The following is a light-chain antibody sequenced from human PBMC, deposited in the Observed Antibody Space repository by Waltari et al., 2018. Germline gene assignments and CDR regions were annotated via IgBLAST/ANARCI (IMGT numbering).Light chain of an antibody. CDR2: GAL. CDR3: QQYGGPPWT. V-gene: IGKV3-20*01. J-gene: IGKJ1*01. CDR1: QSVKNNY. Sequence: EIVLTQSTGTLPLSRGARATLPCGASQSVKNNYLACHHQKPGQAPRTLIYGALSRATGIPDRFRGSGSGTDFNLTISRLEPEDFAVYYCQQYGGPPWTFGQGTKVEIK.